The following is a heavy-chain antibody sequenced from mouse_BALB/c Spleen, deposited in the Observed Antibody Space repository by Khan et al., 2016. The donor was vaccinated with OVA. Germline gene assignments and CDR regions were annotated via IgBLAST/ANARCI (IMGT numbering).Heavy chain of an antibody. CDR2: INPHIGET. J-gene: IGHJ2*01. D-gene: IGHD1-1*01. Sequence: VQLQQPGPELVRPGASVKISCKASGYSFTGYFMNWVMQSHGKSLEWIGRINPHIGETFYNQRFKDKATLTVDESSSTAHMELRSLASEDSAVYYCTRIYRSYFDYWGQGTTLTVSS. V-gene: IGHV1-20*02. CDR1: GYSFTGYF. CDR3: TRIYRSYFDY.